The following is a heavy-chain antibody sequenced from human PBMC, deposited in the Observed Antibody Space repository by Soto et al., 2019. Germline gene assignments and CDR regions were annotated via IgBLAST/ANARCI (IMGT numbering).Heavy chain of an antibody. Sequence: QVQLQQWGAGLLKPSETLSLTCAVYGGSFSGYYWSWIRQSPGKGLEWIRKINHSGSTNYNPSLKSRVTISVDTSKNQFSLKLSSVTAADTAVYYCARPAIMAARYYFDYWGQGTLVTVSS. V-gene: IGHV4-34*01. D-gene: IGHD6-25*01. CDR1: GGSFSGYY. CDR2: INHSGST. CDR3: ARPAIMAARYYFDY. J-gene: IGHJ4*02.